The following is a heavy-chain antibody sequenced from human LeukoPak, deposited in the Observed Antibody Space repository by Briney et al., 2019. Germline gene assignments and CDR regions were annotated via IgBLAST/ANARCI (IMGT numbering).Heavy chain of an antibody. D-gene: IGHD6-19*01. V-gene: IGHV3-74*01. CDR3: AGGEGDYSSGCLLFDP. CDR2: INFDGSST. J-gene: IGHJ5*02. CDR1: GFTFSSHW. Sequence: GGSLRLSCTASGFTFSSHWMHWVRQAPGKGLVWVSRINFDGSSTNYADSVRGRFTISRDNAKDTLYLQINSLRAEDTAVYYCAGGEGDYSSGCLLFDPWGQGTLVTVSS.